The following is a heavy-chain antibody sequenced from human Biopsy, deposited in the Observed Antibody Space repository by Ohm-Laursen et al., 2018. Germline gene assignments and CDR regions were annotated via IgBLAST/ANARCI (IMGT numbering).Heavy chain of an antibody. V-gene: IGHV4-31*03. J-gene: IGHJ4*02. CDR2: IHYSGNT. CDR1: AVSINTGGYY. Sequence: SQTLSLTCTVSAVSINTGGYYWTWIRQYPGTGLEWIGYIHYSGNTLYNPSLKSRLTISVDTSRNQFSLKLTSVTAADTALYYCTRAGGGKIYGLWGQGTLVTVSS. D-gene: IGHD3-16*01. CDR3: TRAGGGKIYGL.